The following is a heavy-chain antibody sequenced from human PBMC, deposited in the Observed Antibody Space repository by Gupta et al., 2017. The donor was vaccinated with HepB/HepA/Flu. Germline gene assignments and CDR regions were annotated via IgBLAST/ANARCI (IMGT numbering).Heavy chain of an antibody. CDR2: ISSVAGSA. J-gene: IGHJ4*02. D-gene: IGHD3-3*01. Sequence: EVYLRESGGGLVQPGGSLRLSCSASGFRFKGYAMMWVRQAPGKGLEWVSVISSVAGSASYADFAKGRFSISRDNSENILYLEMNSLRADDTAIYYCAKEPSTWGSGYFDHWGQGILVSVSS. CDR3: AKEPSTWGSGYFDH. CDR1: GFRFKGYA. V-gene: IGHV3-23*01.